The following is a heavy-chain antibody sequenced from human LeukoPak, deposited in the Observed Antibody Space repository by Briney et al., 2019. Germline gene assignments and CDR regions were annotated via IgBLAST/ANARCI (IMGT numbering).Heavy chain of an antibody. J-gene: IGHJ3*02. D-gene: IGHD3-9*01. Sequence: PGGSLRLSCAASGFTFSSYAMSWIRQAPGKGLEWVSYISSSGSTIYYADSVKGRFTISRDNAKNSLYLQMNSLRAEDTAVYYCARVSILTGYYKPDAFDIWGQGTMVTVSS. CDR1: GFTFSSYA. CDR2: ISSSGSTI. V-gene: IGHV3-11*01. CDR3: ARVSILTGYYKPDAFDI.